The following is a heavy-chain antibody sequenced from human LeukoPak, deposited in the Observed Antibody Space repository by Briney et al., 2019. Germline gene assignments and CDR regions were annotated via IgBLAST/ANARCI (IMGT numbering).Heavy chain of an antibody. CDR2: ISYDGSNK. V-gene: IGHV3-30-3*01. Sequence: GGSLRLSCAASGFTFTNYAVHWVRQAPGKGLEWVAVISYDGSNKYYADSVKGRFTISRDNSKNTLYLQMNSLRAEDTAVYYCARLDSVTPGVYGMDVWGQGTTVTVSS. D-gene: IGHD4-17*01. CDR1: GFTFTNYA. CDR3: ARLDSVTPGVYGMDV. J-gene: IGHJ6*02.